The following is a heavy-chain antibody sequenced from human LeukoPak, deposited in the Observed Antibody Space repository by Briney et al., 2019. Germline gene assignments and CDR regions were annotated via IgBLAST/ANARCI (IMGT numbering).Heavy chain of an antibody. CDR1: GYTFTGYY. V-gene: IGHV1-2*02. CDR3: ARAADNTYYDILTGYSYYYYMDV. CDR2: INPNSGGT. D-gene: IGHD3-9*01. Sequence: GASVKVSCKASGYTFTGYYMHWVRQAPGQGLEWMGCINPNSGGTNYAQKFQGRVTMTRDTSTSTVYMELSSLRSEDTAVYYCARAADNTYYDILTGYSYYYYMDVWGKGTTVTISS. J-gene: IGHJ6*03.